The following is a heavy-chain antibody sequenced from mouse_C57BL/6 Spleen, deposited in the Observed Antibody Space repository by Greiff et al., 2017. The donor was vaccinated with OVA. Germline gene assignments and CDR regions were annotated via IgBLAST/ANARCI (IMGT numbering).Heavy chain of an antibody. V-gene: IGHV1-50*01. J-gene: IGHJ2*01. D-gene: IGHD2-3*01. CDR3: ARSDGYYASFDY. CDR1: GYTFTSYW. Sequence: LQQPGAELVKPGASVKLSCKASGYTFTSYWMQWVKQRPGQGLEWIGEIDPSDSYTNYNQKFKGKATLTVDTSSSTAYMQLSSLTSEDSAVYYCARSDGYYASFDYWGQGTTLTVSS. CDR2: IDPSDSYT.